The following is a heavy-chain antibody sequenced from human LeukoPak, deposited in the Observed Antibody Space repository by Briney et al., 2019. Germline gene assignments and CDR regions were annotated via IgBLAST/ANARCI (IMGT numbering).Heavy chain of an antibody. CDR1: GFTFSSFF. CDR3: AKDDDDYGFDY. Sequence: GGSLRLSCAASGFTFSSFFMHWIRLAPGKGLEWVAVMSDDGSKKYYANPVKGQFTISRDNSKNTLYLQMNSLGAEDTAVYYCAKDDDDYGFDYWGQGTLVTVSS. V-gene: IGHV3-30*18. D-gene: IGHD4-17*01. CDR2: MSDDGSKK. J-gene: IGHJ4*02.